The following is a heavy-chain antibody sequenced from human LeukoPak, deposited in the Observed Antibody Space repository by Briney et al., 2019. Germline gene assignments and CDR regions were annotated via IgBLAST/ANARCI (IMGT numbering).Heavy chain of an antibody. J-gene: IGHJ4*02. CDR2: ISWNSGII. CDR3: AMSTVSSGFDR. Sequence: GRSLRLSCAASGFIFDDYAMYWVWQAPGKGLEWVSGISWNSGIIDYADSVKGRFTISRDNAKNSLYLQMNSLRAEDTAFYYCAMSTVSSGFDRWGQGTLVTVSS. D-gene: IGHD4-17*01. CDR1: GFIFDDYA. V-gene: IGHV3-9*01.